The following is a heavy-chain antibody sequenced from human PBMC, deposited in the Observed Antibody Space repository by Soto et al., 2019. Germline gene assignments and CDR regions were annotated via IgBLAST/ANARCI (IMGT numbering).Heavy chain of an antibody. Sequence: ASVKVSFKASGYTFPSYGISWLRQAPGQGLEWMGCISAYNVNTTYGQKLQGRVTMTTDTSTSTAYMELRSLRSDATVVYYFARSSDSTDDNDNSSDYWGQGTLVPV. J-gene: IGHJ4*02. D-gene: IGHD1-1*01. CDR1: GYTFPSYG. CDR2: ISAYNVNT. CDR3: ARSSDSTDDNDNSSDY. V-gene: IGHV1-18*01.